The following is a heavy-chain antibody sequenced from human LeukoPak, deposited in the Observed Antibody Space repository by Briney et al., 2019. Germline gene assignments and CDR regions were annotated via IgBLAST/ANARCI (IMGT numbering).Heavy chain of an antibody. Sequence: SETLSLTCAVYGGSFSGYYWSWIRQPPGKGLEWIGEINHSGSTNYNPSLKSRVTISVDTSKNQFSLKLSSVTAADTAVYYCARQGSLYYYYYYMDVWGKGTTVTVSS. CDR2: INHSGST. J-gene: IGHJ6*03. CDR3: ARQGSLYYYYYYMDV. V-gene: IGHV4-34*01. D-gene: IGHD6-6*01. CDR1: GGSFSGYY.